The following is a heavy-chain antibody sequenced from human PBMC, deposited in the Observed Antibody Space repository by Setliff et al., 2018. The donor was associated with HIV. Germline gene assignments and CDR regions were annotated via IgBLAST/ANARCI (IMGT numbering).Heavy chain of an antibody. D-gene: IGHD2-21*01. CDR2: IYPKSGDT. CDR1: GYTFTDYY. CDR3: ARGLFCGGASCSSLFDY. V-gene: IGHV1-2*02. Sequence: GAPVKVSCKAPGYTFTDYYMHWMRQAPGRGPEWMGWIYPKSGDTNYEQKFQGRVTLTRDTSISTAYMEVSNLRSDDTAVYYCARGLFCGGASCSSLFDYWGQGTLVTVSS. J-gene: IGHJ4*02.